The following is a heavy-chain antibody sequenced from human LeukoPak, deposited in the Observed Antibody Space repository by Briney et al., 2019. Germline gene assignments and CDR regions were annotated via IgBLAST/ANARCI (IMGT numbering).Heavy chain of an antibody. CDR1: GGSISSSSYY. J-gene: IGHJ4*02. D-gene: IGHD3-3*01. V-gene: IGHV4-39*01. CDR2: IYYSGST. Sequence: PSETLSLTCTVSGGSISSSSYYWGWICQPPGKGLEWIGSIYYSGSTYYNPSLKSRVTISVDTSKNQFSLKLSSVTAADTAVYYCARQEWRVSPFDYWGQGTLVTVSS. CDR3: ARQEWRVSPFDY.